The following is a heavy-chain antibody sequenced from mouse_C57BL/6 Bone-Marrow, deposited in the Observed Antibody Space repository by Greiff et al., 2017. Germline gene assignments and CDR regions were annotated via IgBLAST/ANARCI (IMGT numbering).Heavy chain of an antibody. CDR2: IDPENGDT. CDR1: GFNIKDDY. CDR3: TTTTTVVATEGFAY. J-gene: IGHJ3*01. Sequence: VQLQQSGAELVRPGASVKLSCTASGFNIKDDYMHWVKQRPEQGLEWIGWIDPENGDTEYASKFQGKAPITADTSSNTAYLQLSSLTSEDTAVYYCTTTTTVVATEGFAYWGQGTLVTGSA. V-gene: IGHV14-4*01. D-gene: IGHD1-1*01.